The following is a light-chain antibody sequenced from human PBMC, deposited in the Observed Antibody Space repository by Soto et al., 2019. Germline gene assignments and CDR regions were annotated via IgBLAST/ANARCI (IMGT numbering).Light chain of an antibody. V-gene: IGKV4-1*01. CDR3: QQYYSTPPT. Sequence: DIVMTQSPGSLAVSLGERATINCKSSESVLYSSNNNNYLAWYQQKPGQPPKXXXYWASTRESGVPDRFSGSGSGTDYTLTISSLKDEDVAVYDCQQYYSTPPTFGGGTKVDIK. CDR1: ESVLYSSNNNNY. CDR2: WAS. J-gene: IGKJ4*01.